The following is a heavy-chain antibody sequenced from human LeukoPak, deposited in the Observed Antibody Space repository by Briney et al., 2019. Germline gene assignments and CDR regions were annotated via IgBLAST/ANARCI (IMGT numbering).Heavy chain of an antibody. J-gene: IGHJ4*02. CDR2: ISSSSSYT. CDR3: ARDGSSGWYWVDY. D-gene: IGHD6-19*01. CDR1: GITFSVYY. Sequence: GGPRKLSCAASGITFSVYYLNLIRQSLPKGQDRVSYISSSSSYTNYADSVKGRFTISRDNSKNTPYLQMNSLRAEDTAVYYCARDGSSGWYWVDYWGQGTLVTVSS. V-gene: IGHV3-11*06.